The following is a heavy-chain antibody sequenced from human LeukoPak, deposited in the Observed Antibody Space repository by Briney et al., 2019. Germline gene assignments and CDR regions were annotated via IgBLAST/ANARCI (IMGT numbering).Heavy chain of an antibody. CDR3: ARGDLEENSSKGMDV. D-gene: IGHD6-6*01. V-gene: IGHV4-61*01. CDR1: GGSVSSGSYY. CDR2: IYYSGST. J-gene: IGHJ6*02. Sequence: PAETLSLTCTVSGGSVSSGSYYWSWIRQPPGKGLEWIGYIYYSGSTNYNPSLKSRVTISVDTSKNQFSLKLSSVTAADTAVYYCARGDLEENSSKGMDVWGQGTTVTVSS.